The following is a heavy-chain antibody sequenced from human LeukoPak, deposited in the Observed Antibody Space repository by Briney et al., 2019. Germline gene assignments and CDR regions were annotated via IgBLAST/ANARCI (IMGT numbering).Heavy chain of an antibody. CDR2: ISHTGGT. D-gene: IGHD3-22*01. Sequence: PSETLSLTCTVSGGSISSPSYSWSWIRQSAGKGLEWIGYISHTGGTLDNPSPTSRVTMSLDRSRSQFSLRLSSVTAADTAVYYCARGAQFYYDTSGYFDYWGQGILVTVSS. V-gene: IGHV4-30-2*06. J-gene: IGHJ4*02. CDR3: ARGAQFYYDTSGYFDY. CDR1: GGSISSPSYS.